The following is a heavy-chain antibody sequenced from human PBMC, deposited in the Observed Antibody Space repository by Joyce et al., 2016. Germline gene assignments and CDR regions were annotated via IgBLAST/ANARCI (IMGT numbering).Heavy chain of an antibody. CDR3: AIGTGSYLGDY. J-gene: IGHJ4*02. Sequence: QVHLVQSGTEVKEPGSSVKVSCKASGDSFSAYVVIWVRQALGQGLEWMEGIVPMFGTTNYAQNFQGRITITADESTTTADMELTNLGSEDAAIYYCAIGTGSYLGDYWGQGTLVSV. D-gene: IGHD1-26*01. CDR2: IVPMFGTT. V-gene: IGHV1-69*01. CDR1: GDSFSAYV.